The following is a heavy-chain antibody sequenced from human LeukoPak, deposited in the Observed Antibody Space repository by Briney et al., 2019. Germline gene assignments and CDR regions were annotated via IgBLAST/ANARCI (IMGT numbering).Heavy chain of an antibody. CDR1: GGSISSSSYY. CDR3: ARARRYRYYFDY. J-gene: IGHJ4*02. V-gene: IGHV4-39*07. CDR2: IYYSGST. Sequence: PSETLSLTCTVSGGSISSSSYYWGWIRQPPGKGLEWIGSIYYSGSTYYNPSLKSRVTISVDTSKNQFSLKLSSVTAADTAVYYCARARRYRYYFDYWGQGTLVTVSS. D-gene: IGHD3-16*02.